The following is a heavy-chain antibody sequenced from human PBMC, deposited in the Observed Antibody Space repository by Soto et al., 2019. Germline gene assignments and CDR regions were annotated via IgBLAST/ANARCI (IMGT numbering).Heavy chain of an antibody. CDR1: GGSFRTYY. Sequence: QVQLQQWGAGLLKPSETLSLTCAVYGGSFRTYYWSWIRQPPGKGLEWIGEINHSGSTNYNPSLKSRVTISVDTSKTQFSLKLSSVTAADTSVYYCARADSREFDYWGQGTLVTVSS. D-gene: IGHD3-22*01. J-gene: IGHJ4*02. CDR3: ARADSREFDY. CDR2: INHSGST. V-gene: IGHV4-34*01.